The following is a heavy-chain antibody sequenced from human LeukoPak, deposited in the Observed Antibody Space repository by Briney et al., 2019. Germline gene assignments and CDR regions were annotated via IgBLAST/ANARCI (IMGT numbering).Heavy chain of an antibody. V-gene: IGHV3-66*04. CDR1: GFTVSSNY. J-gene: IGHJ3*02. CDR2: IYRGTGT. CDR3: AKLGYCTNGVCPPHAFDI. Sequence: GGSLRLSCAASGFTVSSNYMSWVRQAPGKGLEWVSIIYRGTGTYYADSVKGRFTISRDNSKNTLYLQMNSLRAEDTAVYYCAKLGYCTNGVCPPHAFDIWGQGTMVTVSS. D-gene: IGHD2-8*01.